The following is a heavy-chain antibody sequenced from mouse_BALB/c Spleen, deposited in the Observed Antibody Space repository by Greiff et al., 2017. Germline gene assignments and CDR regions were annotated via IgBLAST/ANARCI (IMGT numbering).Heavy chain of an antibody. Sequence: QVQLKQSGPELVKPGASVRISCKASGYTFTSYYIHWVKQRPGQGLEWIGWIYPGNVNTKYNEKFKGKATLTADKSSSTAYMQLSSLTSEDSAVYFCARSIAYGNYGDWYFDVWGAGTTVTVSS. CDR2: IYPGNVNT. V-gene: IGHV1S56*01. J-gene: IGHJ1*01. D-gene: IGHD2-10*02. CDR3: ARSIAYGNYGDWYFDV. CDR1: GYTFTSYY.